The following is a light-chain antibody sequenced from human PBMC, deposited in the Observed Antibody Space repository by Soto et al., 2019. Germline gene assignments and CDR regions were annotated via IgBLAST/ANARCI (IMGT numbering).Light chain of an antibody. V-gene: IGKV3-20*01. Sequence: EIVLTQSPGTLSLSPGERATLSCRASQSVSNYYLAWYQQKPGQAPRLLISAASSRATAIPDRFSGSGSGTDFTLTISRLEPEDFAVYFCQQYGSAPLTFGQGTRLEIE. CDR3: QQYGSAPLT. CDR2: AAS. CDR1: QSVSNYY. J-gene: IGKJ5*01.